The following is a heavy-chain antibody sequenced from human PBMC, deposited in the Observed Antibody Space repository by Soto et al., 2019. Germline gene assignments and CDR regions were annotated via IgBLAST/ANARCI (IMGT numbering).Heavy chain of an antibody. V-gene: IGHV3-53*01. D-gene: IGHD3-3*01. CDR3: ARVGYDSSYGMDV. J-gene: IGHJ6*02. Sequence: GGSLRLSCAASGFTVSSNYMSWVRQAPGKGLEWVSVIYSGGSTYYADSVKGRFTISRDNSKNTLYLQMNSLRAEDTAVYYFARVGYDSSYGMDVWGQGTTVTVSS. CDR1: GFTVSSNY. CDR2: IYSGGST.